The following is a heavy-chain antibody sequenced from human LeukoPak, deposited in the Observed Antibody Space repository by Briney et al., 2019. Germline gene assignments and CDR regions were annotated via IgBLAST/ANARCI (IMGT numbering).Heavy chain of an antibody. CDR1: GYSFIDYY. Sequence: ASVKVSCKASGYSFIDYYIHWVRQAAGQGLEWMGWVNPHSGGTKFAQKFQGRVTMTRDTSINTAYMEVSSPRSDDTAVYYCARDIGDYYGSGSYWLLWGQGTLVTVAS. CDR3: ARDIGDYYGSGSYWLL. J-gene: IGHJ4*02. CDR2: VNPHSGGT. V-gene: IGHV1-2*02. D-gene: IGHD3-10*01.